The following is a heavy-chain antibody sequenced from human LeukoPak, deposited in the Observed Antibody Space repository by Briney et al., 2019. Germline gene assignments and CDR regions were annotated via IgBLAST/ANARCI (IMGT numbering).Heavy chain of an antibody. Sequence: GGSLRLSCAASGFTFSSYAMSWVRQAPGKGLEWDSAISGSGGSTYYADSVKGRFTISRDNSKNTLYLQMNSLRAEDTAVYYCAKGPAVAGPAQIDYWGQGTLVTVSS. V-gene: IGHV3-23*01. J-gene: IGHJ4*02. CDR3: AKGPAVAGPAQIDY. CDR1: GFTFSSYA. D-gene: IGHD6-19*01. CDR2: ISGSGGST.